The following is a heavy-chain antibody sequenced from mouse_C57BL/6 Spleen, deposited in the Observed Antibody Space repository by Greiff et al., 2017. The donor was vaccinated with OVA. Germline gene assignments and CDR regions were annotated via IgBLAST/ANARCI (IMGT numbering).Heavy chain of an antibody. Sequence: EVQLQQSGPELVKPGDSVKISCKASGYSFTGYFMNWVMQSHGKSLEWIGRINPYNGDTFYNQKFKGKATLTVDKSSSTAHMELRSLTSEDSAVYYCARYPYDTAMDYWGQGTSVTVSS. D-gene: IGHD2-3*01. V-gene: IGHV1-20*01. CDR3: ARYPYDTAMDY. CDR2: INPYNGDT. J-gene: IGHJ4*01. CDR1: GYSFTGYF.